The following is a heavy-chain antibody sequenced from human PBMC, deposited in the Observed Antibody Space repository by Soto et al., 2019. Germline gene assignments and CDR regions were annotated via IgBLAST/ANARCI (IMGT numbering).Heavy chain of an antibody. Sequence: EVQLLQSAGGLVKPGGSLRLSCAASGFVFSDFQLNWVRQAPGRGLEWLSSITGTSAFLYYADSIKGRFTISRDNPKNLLFLQMDSLRPEDTAVYYCARDNLAVQGAFDHWGQGTLVTVSS. CDR2: ITGTSAFL. D-gene: IGHD3-10*02. V-gene: IGHV3-21*02. J-gene: IGHJ4*02. CDR1: GFVFSDFQ. CDR3: ARDNLAVQGAFDH.